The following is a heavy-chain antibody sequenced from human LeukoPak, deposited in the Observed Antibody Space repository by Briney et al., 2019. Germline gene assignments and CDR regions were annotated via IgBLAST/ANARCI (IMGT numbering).Heavy chain of an antibody. Sequence: GGSLRLSCAASGFSFSNYWFHWVRQAPGEGLVWVSRTNEHGTIINYADSVKGRFTISRDYAKNTLYLQMNSLRTEDSALYYCIVDLSGSADYWGQGTLVTVSS. CDR3: IVDLSGSADY. D-gene: IGHD3-10*01. J-gene: IGHJ4*02. V-gene: IGHV3-74*01. CDR1: GFSFSNYW. CDR2: TNEHGTII.